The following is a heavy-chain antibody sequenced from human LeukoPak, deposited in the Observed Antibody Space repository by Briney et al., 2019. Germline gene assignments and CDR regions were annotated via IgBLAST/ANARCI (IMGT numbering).Heavy chain of an antibody. J-gene: IGHJ4*02. V-gene: IGHV3-30*18. D-gene: IGHD6-6*01. CDR3: AKGLYRSSSVFDY. Sequence: GGSLRLSCAASGFTFSSFGMHWVRQAPGKGLEWVAAMSNDGSSEFYGDSVKGRLTIPRDNSKNTLFLEMNSLRAEDTAVYYCAKGLYRSSSVFDYWGQGTLVTVSS. CDR2: MSNDGSSE. CDR1: GFTFSSFG.